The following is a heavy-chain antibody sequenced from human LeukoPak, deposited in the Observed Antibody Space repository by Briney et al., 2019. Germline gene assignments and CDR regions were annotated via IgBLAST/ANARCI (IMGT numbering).Heavy chain of an antibody. J-gene: IGHJ5*02. CDR2: ISWNSGSI. V-gene: IGHV3-9*01. Sequence: GGSLRLSCAASGFTFDDYAMHWIRQAPGKGLEWVSGISWNSGSIGYADSVKGRFTISRDNAKNSLYLQMNSLRAEDTALYYCAKGPCSSTSCTQGWFDPWGQGTLVTVSS. CDR3: AKGPCSSTSCTQGWFDP. D-gene: IGHD2-2*01. CDR1: GFTFDDYA.